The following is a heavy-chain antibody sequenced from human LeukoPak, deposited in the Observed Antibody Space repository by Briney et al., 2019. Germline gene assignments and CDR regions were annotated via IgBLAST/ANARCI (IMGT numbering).Heavy chain of an antibody. J-gene: IGHJ3*02. Sequence: GGSLRLSCAASGFTFSSYGMHWVRQAPGKGLEWVAFIRYDGSNKYYADSVKGRFTISRDNSKNTLYLQMNSLRAEDTAVYYCAKDLYCSSTSCLRGAFDIWGQGTMVTVSS. V-gene: IGHV3-30*02. CDR3: AKDLYCSSTSCLRGAFDI. CDR2: IRYDGSNK. CDR1: GFTFSSYG. D-gene: IGHD2-2*01.